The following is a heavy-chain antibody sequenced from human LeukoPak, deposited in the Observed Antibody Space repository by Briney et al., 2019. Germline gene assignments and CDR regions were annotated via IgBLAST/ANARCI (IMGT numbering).Heavy chain of an antibody. D-gene: IGHD2-2*01. CDR3: AKDRERLGYCSSTSCPDAFDI. CDR2: ISGSGGSA. Sequence: GGSLRLSCAASGFTFSSYAMSWVRQAPGKGLEWVSAISGSGGSAYYADSVKGRFTISRDNSKNTLYLQMNSLRAEDTAVYYCAKDRERLGYCSSTSCPDAFDIWGQGTMVTVSS. CDR1: GFTFSSYA. V-gene: IGHV3-23*01. J-gene: IGHJ3*02.